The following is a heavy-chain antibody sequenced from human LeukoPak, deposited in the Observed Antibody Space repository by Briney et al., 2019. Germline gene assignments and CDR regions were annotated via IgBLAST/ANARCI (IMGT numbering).Heavy chain of an antibody. CDR1: GGSISSYY. CDR2: IYYSGST. CDR3: ARQAKEYVWGSYSGLPHTYFDY. Sequence: SETLSLTCTVSGGSISSYYWGWIRQPPGKGLEWIGSIYYSGSTYYNPSLKSRVTISVDTSKNQFSLKLSSVTAADTAVYYCARQAKEYVWGSYSGLPHTYFDYWGQGTLVTVSS. V-gene: IGHV4-39*01. D-gene: IGHD3-16*01. J-gene: IGHJ4*02.